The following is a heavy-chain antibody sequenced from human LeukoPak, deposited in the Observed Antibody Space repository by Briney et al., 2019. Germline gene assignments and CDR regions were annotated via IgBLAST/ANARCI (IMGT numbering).Heavy chain of an antibody. J-gene: IGHJ4*02. D-gene: IGHD6-13*01. CDR2: ISTSSSYI. Sequence: GGSLRLSCTASGFTSGLTFSSYNMNWVRQAPGKGLEWVSSISTSSSYIYYADSVKGRFTISRDNAKNSLYLQMNSLRAEDTAVYYCARVDRAAPPPYWGQGTLVTVSS. V-gene: IGHV3-21*01. CDR3: ARVDRAAPPPY. CDR1: GFTSGLTFSSYN.